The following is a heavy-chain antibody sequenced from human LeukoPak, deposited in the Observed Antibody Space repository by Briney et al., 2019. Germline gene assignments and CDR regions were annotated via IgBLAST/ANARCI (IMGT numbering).Heavy chain of an antibody. CDR2: IYYSGST. CDR3: ARVRTYYDFWSGYSYNWFDP. Sequence: PSQTLSLTCNVSGGSISSGDYYWSWIRQPPGKGLEWIGYIYYSGSTYYNPSLKSRVTISVDTSKNQFSLKLSSVTAADTAVYYCARVRTYYDFWSGYSYNWFDPWGQGTLVTVSS. V-gene: IGHV4-30-4*01. D-gene: IGHD3-3*01. J-gene: IGHJ5*02. CDR1: GGSISSGDYY.